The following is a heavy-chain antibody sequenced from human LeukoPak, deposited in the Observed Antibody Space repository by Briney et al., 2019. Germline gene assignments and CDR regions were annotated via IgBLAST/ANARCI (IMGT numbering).Heavy chain of an antibody. Sequence: SETLSLTCTVSGGSISSYYWSWIRQPPGKGLEWIGYIYYSGSTNYNPSLKSRVTIPVDTSKNQFSLKLSSVTAADTAVYYCATSTSGYSYAKYWGQGTLVTVSS. CDR3: ATSTSGYSYAKY. CDR1: GGSISSYY. CDR2: IYYSGST. J-gene: IGHJ4*02. V-gene: IGHV4-59*01. D-gene: IGHD5-18*01.